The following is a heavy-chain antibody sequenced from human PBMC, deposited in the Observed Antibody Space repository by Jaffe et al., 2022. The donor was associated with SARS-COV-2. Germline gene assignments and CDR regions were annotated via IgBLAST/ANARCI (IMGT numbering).Heavy chain of an antibody. CDR1: GGSISSGGYY. J-gene: IGHJ5*02. CDR3: ARDRYYYDSSGYYDWFDP. CDR2: IYYSGST. D-gene: IGHD3-22*01. Sequence: QVQLQESGPGLVKPSQTLSLTCTVSGGSISSGGYYWSWIRQHPGKGLEWIGYIYYSGSTYYNPSLKSRVTISVDTSKNQFSLKLSSVTAADTAVYYCARDRYYYDSSGYYDWFDPWGQGTLVTVSS. V-gene: IGHV4-31*03.